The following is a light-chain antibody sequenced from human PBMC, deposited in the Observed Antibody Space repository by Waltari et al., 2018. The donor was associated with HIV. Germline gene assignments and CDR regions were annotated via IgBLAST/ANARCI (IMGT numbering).Light chain of an antibody. J-gene: IGLJ3*02. CDR1: SPNIGSNT. CDR2: SNN. V-gene: IGLV1-44*01. Sequence: QSVLTQPPSASGTPGQRVTISCSGSSPNIGSNTVSCFQQLPGTAPKLRIYSNNQRPSGVPDRFSGAKSGTSASLAITGLQSEDEADYYCAAWDDSLNGWVFGGGTKLTVL. CDR3: AAWDDSLNGWV.